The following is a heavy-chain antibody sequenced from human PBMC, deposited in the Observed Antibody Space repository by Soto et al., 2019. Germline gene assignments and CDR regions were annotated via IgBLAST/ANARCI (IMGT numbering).Heavy chain of an antibody. Sequence: VGSLILSCAXSGFTFSSYGMHWVRQAPGKGLEWVAVISYDGSNKYYADSVKGRFTISRDNSKNTLYLQMNSLRAEDTAVYYCAKDGGDSYGSYFDYWGQGTLVTVSS. CDR3: AKDGGDSYGSYFDY. V-gene: IGHV3-30*18. D-gene: IGHD5-18*01. CDR1: GFTFSSYG. J-gene: IGHJ4*02. CDR2: ISYDGSNK.